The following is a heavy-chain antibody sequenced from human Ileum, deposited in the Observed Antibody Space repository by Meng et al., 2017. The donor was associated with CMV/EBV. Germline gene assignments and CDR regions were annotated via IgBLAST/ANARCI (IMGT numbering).Heavy chain of an antibody. Sequence: SFGSSAEGVGWIRQPTGKSLEWLGFIYWNDDKRYRPSLKNRLTITKDTSKDQVVLTMTNMDPVDTATYYCVYSRGYISGWYVSFDYWGQGVVVTVSS. D-gene: IGHD6-19*01. J-gene: IGHJ4*02. CDR3: VYSRGYISGWYVSFDY. V-gene: IGHV2-5*01. CDR2: IYWNDDK. CDR1: SFGSSAEG.